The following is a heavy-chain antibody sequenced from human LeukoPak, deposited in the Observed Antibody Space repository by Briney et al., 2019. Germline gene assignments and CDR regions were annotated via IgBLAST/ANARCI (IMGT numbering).Heavy chain of an antibody. CDR1: GFTFSSYW. Sequence: GGSLRLSCAASGFTFSSYWMHWVRQVPGKGLVWVSRINNDGSSTSYADSVKGRFTISRDNAKNTLYLQMNSLRAEDTAVYYCARDRVDYAYFDYWGRGTLVTVSS. CDR2: INNDGSST. V-gene: IGHV3-74*01. D-gene: IGHD4-17*01. J-gene: IGHJ4*02. CDR3: ARDRVDYAYFDY.